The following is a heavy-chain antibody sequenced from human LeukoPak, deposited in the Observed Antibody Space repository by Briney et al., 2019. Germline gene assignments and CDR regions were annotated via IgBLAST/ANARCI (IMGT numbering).Heavy chain of an antibody. CDR1: GYSFISYG. V-gene: IGHV1-2*02. D-gene: IGHD2/OR15-2a*01. CDR3: ARYRCKTTSGCEDTDAFDT. CDR2: LNPNSGAT. J-gene: IGHJ3*02. Sequence: GASVKVSCKASGYSFISYGISWVRQAPGQGLEWMGWLNPNSGATKYAQKFQGRVTMTRDTSINTAYMELSRLTSDDTAVYYCARYRCKTTSGCEDTDAFDTWGQGTMVTVSS.